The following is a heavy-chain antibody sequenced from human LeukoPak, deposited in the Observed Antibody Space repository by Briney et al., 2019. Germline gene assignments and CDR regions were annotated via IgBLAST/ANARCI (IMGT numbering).Heavy chain of an antibody. V-gene: IGHV3-23*01. CDR2: LTHGGYTT. CDR1: GFTFARYG. CDR3: AKVGEYYGSGSLNWFDS. J-gene: IGHJ5*01. D-gene: IGHD3-10*01. Sequence: GGTLRLSCAASGFTFARYGMTWVRQAPGKGLEWVSVSALTHGGYTTYYADSVKGRFTVSRDNSKSTLYLQMNSLRGDDTAVYYCAKVGEYYGSGSLNWFDSWGQGTLVTVSS.